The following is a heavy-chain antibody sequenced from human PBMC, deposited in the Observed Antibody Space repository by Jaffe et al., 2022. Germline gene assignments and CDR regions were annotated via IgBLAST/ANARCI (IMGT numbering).Heavy chain of an antibody. CDR2: ISGSGGST. V-gene: IGHV3-23*01. CDR3: AKDLRNLLRYFDWPEYYFDY. Sequence: EVQLLESGGGLVQPGGSLRLSCAASGFTFSSYAMSWVRQAPGKGLEWVSAISGSGGSTYYADSVKGRFTISRDNSKNTLYLQMNSLRAEDTAVYYCAKDLRNLLRYFDWPEYYFDYWGQGTLVTVSS. J-gene: IGHJ4*02. CDR1: GFTFSSYA. D-gene: IGHD3-9*01.